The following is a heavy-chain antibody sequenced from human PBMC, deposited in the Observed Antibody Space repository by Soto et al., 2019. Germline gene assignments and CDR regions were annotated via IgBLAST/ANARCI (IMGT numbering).Heavy chain of an antibody. Sequence: GESLKISCKVSGYSFIDHWIGWVRQMPGKGPEWMGIIFPHDSDTRYNPSFQGQVTISADMSTDTAFLQWSSLKASDTAIYYCTRQAPVLPMARAMDVWGQGTTVTVCS. CDR1: GYSFIDHW. V-gene: IGHV5-51*01. CDR3: TRQAPVLPMARAMDV. J-gene: IGHJ6*02. D-gene: IGHD3-10*01. CDR2: IFPHDSDT.